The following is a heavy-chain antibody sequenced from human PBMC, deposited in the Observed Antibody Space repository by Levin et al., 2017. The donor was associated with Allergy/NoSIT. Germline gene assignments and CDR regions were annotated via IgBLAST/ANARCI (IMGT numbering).Heavy chain of an antibody. CDR1: GFSLSTSGVG. Sequence: SGPTLVKPPQTLTLTCTFSGFSLSTSGVGVGWIRQPPGKALEWLALIYWDDDKRYSPSLKSRLTITKDTSKNQVVLTMTNMDPVDTATYYCAHSRTYYDILTGYYTRGPGGLNWGQGTLVTVSS. V-gene: IGHV2-5*02. J-gene: IGHJ4*02. D-gene: IGHD3-9*01. CDR3: AHSRTYYDILTGYYTRGPGGLN. CDR2: IYWDDDK.